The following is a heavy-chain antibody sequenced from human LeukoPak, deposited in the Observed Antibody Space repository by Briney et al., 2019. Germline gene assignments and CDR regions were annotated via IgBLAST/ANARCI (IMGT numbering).Heavy chain of an antibody. CDR2: IIPIFGTA. V-gene: IGHV1-69*05. D-gene: IGHD5-18*01. J-gene: IGHJ4*02. Sequence: ASVKVSCKASGGTFSSYAISWVRQAPGQGLEWMGGIIPIFGTANYAQKFQGRVTITTDESTSTAYMELSSLRSEDTAVYYCARTGYSYGSYYFDYWGQGTLDTVSS. CDR3: ARTGYSYGSYYFDY. CDR1: GGTFSSYA.